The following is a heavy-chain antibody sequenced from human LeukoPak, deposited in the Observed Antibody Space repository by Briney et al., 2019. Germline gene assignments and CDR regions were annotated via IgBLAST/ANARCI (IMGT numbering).Heavy chain of an antibody. D-gene: IGHD6-6*01. CDR3: ARRTYSSSSSIFDY. J-gene: IGHJ4*02. CDR1: GGTFSSYA. CDR2: IIPIFGTA. Sequence: ASVKVSCKASGGTFSSYAISWVRQAPGQGLEWMGGIIPIFGTANYAQKLQGRVTMTTDTSTSTADMELRSLRSDDTAVYYCARRTYSSSSSIFDYWGQGTLVTVSS. V-gene: IGHV1-69*05.